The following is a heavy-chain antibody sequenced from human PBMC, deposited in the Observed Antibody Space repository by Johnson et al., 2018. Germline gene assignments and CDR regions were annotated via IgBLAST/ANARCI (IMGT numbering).Heavy chain of an antibody. CDR1: GFTFNRHW. D-gene: IGHD2-21*02. Sequence: VQLVESGGGLVQPGGSLRLSCGASGFTFNRHWMSWVRQAPGNGLEWVANIKQDGSEENYVDSVKGRFSIFRENAKNSLYLQMNSLRVEDTALYYCARLGDCGGGACFQAFDLWGKGTMVTVSS. CDR2: IKQDGSEE. J-gene: IGHJ3*01. V-gene: IGHV3-7*01. CDR3: ARLGDCGGGACFQAFDL.